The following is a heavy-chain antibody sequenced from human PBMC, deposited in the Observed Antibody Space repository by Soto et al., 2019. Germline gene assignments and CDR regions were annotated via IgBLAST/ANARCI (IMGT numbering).Heavy chain of an antibody. V-gene: IGHV3-30-3*01. CDR3: GGLGYSSPRYYFAY. J-gene: IGHJ4*02. D-gene: IGHD6-19*01. Sequence: QVQLVESGGGVVQPGRSLRLSCAASGFTFSSYAMHWVRQAPGKGLEWVAVITYDGSNKYYADSVKGRFTISRDNAKNSLYRQMNGLRAEARAVYYGGGLGYSSPRYYFAYWAREPWSPSPQ. CDR2: ITYDGSNK. CDR1: GFTFSSYA.